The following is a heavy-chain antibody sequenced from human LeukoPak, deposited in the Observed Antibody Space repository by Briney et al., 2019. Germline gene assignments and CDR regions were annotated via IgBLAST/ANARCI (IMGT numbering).Heavy chain of an antibody. V-gene: IGHV3-30-3*01. CDR1: GFTFSSYA. Sequence: GRSLRLSCAASGFTFSSYAMHWVRQAPGKGLEWVAVISYDGSNKYYADSVKGRFTISRDKSKNTLYLQMNSLRAEDTAVYYCARGWTQDAFDIWGQGTMVTVSS. J-gene: IGHJ3*02. D-gene: IGHD2-15*01. CDR2: ISYDGSNK. CDR3: ARGWTQDAFDI.